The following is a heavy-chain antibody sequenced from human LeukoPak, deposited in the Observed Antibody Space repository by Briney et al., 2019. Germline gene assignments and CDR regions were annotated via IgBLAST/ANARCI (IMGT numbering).Heavy chain of an antibody. CDR2: INHSGST. Sequence: PSETLSLTCAVYGGSFSGYYWSWIRQPPGKGLEWIGEINHSGSTNYNPSLKSRVTISVDTSKNQFSLKLSSVTAADTAVYYCARGLGKRFDPWGQGTLVTASS. V-gene: IGHV4-34*01. D-gene: IGHD1-26*01. CDR3: ARGLGKRFDP. J-gene: IGHJ5*02. CDR1: GGSFSGYY.